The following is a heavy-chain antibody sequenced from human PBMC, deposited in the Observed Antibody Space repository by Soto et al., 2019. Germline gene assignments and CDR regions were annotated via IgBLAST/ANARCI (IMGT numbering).Heavy chain of an antibody. V-gene: IGHV4-4*08. CDR2: IYHSGST. D-gene: IGHD6-13*01. CDR1: GGSISSYY. Sequence: SETLSVTCTVSGGSISSYYWSWIRQPPGKGLEWIGYIYHSGSTNYNPSLKSRGTINPDTSQNQFSLHLTSVTPEDTAVYYCGRLVGNSWIDYWGQGTLVTVS. CDR3: GRLVGNSWIDY. J-gene: IGHJ4*02.